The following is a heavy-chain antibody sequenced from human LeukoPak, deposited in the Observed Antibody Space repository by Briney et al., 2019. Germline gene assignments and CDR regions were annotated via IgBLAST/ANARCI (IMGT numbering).Heavy chain of an antibody. Sequence: ASVKVSCKASGYTFTSYAMNWVRQAPGQGLEWMGWINTNTGNPTYAQGFTGRFVFSLDTSVSTAYLQISSLKAEDTAVYYCARSAAPYYDAFRFDPWAREPWSPSPQ. CDR2: INTNTGNP. D-gene: IGHD3-22*01. CDR1: GYTFTSYA. CDR3: ARSAAPYYDAFRFDP. V-gene: IGHV7-4-1*02. J-gene: IGHJ5*02.